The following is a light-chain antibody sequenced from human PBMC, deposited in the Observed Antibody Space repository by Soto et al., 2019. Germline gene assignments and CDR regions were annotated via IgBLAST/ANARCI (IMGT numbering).Light chain of an antibody. V-gene: IGLV2-14*01. CDR1: SSDVGAYNY. CDR2: DVS. Sequence: QSALTQPASVSGSPGQSITISCTGTSSDVGAYNYVSWYQEHPAKVPKLMIYDVSNRPSGVSSRFSGSKSGNTASLTISGLQAEDEADYYCSSYATSKVVVFGGGTKVTVL. CDR3: SSYATSKVVV. J-gene: IGLJ2*01.